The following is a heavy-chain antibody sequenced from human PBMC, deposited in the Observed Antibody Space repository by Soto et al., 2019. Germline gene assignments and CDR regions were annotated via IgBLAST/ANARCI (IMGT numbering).Heavy chain of an antibody. CDR3: ARDRQGNYWFDP. Sequence: GASVKVSCKASGYTFTSYAMHWVRQAPGQRLEWMGWINAGNGNTKYSQKFQGRVTITRDTSASTAYMELSSLRSEDTAVYYCARDRQGNYWFDPWGQGTLVTVSS. CDR2: INAGNGNT. J-gene: IGHJ5*02. D-gene: IGHD1-7*01. V-gene: IGHV1-3*01. CDR1: GYTFTSYA.